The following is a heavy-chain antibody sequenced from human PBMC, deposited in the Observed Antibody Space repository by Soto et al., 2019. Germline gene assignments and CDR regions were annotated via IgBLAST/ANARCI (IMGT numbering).Heavy chain of an antibody. D-gene: IGHD3-10*01. CDR2: INAGNGNT. V-gene: IGHV1-3*01. CDR3: ARGFTYYYGSGRDVYYGMDV. Sequence: MSWVRESSRKRLEWMGWINAGNGNTKYSQKFQGRVTITRDTSASTAYMELSSLRSEDTAVYYCARGFTYYYGSGRDVYYGMDVWGQGTTVTVSS. J-gene: IGHJ6*02.